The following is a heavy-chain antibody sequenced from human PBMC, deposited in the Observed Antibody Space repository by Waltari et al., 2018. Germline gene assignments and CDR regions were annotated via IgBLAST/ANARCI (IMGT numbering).Heavy chain of an antibody. Sequence: EVQLVESGGGLIQPGGSLRLSCAAPGFTVSSNYMRWVRQAPGQGLEWVSVIYSGGSTYYADSVKGRFTISRDNAKNSLYLQMNSLRSEDTAVYYCARGGTRITIFGVVPYYFDYWGQGTLVTVSS. V-gene: IGHV3-66*03. J-gene: IGHJ4*02. CDR2: IYSGGST. D-gene: IGHD3-3*01. CDR1: GFTVSSNY. CDR3: ARGGTRITIFGVVPYYFDY.